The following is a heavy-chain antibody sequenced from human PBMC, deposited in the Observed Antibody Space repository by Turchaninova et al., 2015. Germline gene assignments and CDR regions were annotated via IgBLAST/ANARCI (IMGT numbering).Heavy chain of an antibody. V-gene: IGHV1-2*06. D-gene: IGHD6-19*01. Sequence: VRLVQSGAEVKKPGAPGKSSCTASGYTFSGYYLNWVRQAPGQGLEWMGRISGDTNYAQKFQGRVTMTRDTSISTGYMELSRLTSDDTAVYYCARSLTGWYNFDYWGQGTLVTVSS. CDR2: ISGDT. CDR3: ARSLTGWYNFDY. J-gene: IGHJ4*02. CDR1: GYTFSGYY.